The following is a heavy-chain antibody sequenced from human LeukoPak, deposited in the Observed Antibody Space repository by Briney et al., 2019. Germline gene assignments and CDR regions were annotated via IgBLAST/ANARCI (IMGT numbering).Heavy chain of an antibody. CDR3: ARDFGGFTYTSSWYLGGY. CDR2: ISAYNGNT. V-gene: IGHV1-18*01. Sequence: ASVKVSCKASGYTFTSYGISWVRQAPGQGLEWMGWISAYNGNTNYAQKLQGRVTMTTDTSTSTAYMELRSLRSDDTAVYYCARDFGGFTYTSSWYLGGYWGQGTLVTVSS. J-gene: IGHJ4*02. CDR1: GYTFTSYG. D-gene: IGHD6-13*01.